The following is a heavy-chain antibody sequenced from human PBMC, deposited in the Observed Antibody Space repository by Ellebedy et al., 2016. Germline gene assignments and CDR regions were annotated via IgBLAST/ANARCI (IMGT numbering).Heavy chain of an antibody. Sequence: GESLKISXAASGFTFGSYGMHWVRQAPGKGLEWVAFIPYDGSNKYYADSAKGRFTISRDNSKNSLYLQMNSLRAEDTAMYYCAKAGGAVAASGHFDYWGQGTLVTVSS. J-gene: IGHJ4*02. CDR2: IPYDGSNK. V-gene: IGHV3-30*02. D-gene: IGHD6-19*01. CDR1: GFTFGSYG. CDR3: AKAGGAVAASGHFDY.